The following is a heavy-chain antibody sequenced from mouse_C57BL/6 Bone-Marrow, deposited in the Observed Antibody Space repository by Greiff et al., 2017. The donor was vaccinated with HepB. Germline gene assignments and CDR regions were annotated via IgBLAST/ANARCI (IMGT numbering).Heavy chain of an antibody. V-gene: IGHV1-59*01. J-gene: IGHJ3*01. Sequence: QVQLKQPGAELVRPGTSVKLSCKASGYTFTSYWMHWVKQRPGQGLEWIGVIDPSDSYTNYNQKFKGKATLTVDTSSSTAYMQLSSLTSEDSAVYYCARSPSSTFAYWGQGTLVTVSA. CDR1: GYTFTSYW. CDR2: IDPSDSYT. D-gene: IGHD6-1*01. CDR3: ARSPSSTFAY.